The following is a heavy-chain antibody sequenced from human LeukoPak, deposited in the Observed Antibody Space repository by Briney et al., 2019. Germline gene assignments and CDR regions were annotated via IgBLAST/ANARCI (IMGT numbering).Heavy chain of an antibody. Sequence: SETLSLTCTVSGGSISSSSYYWGWIRQPPGKGLEWIGSIYYSGSTYYNPSLKSRVTISVDTSKNQFSLKLNSVTAADTAVYYCARDAAAGVFFDYWGQGTLVTVSS. V-gene: IGHV4-39*07. D-gene: IGHD6-13*01. J-gene: IGHJ4*02. CDR1: GGSISSSSYY. CDR3: ARDAAAGVFFDY. CDR2: IYYSGST.